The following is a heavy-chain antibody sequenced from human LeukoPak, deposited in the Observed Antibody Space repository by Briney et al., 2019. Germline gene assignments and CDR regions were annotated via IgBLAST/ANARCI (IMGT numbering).Heavy chain of an antibody. CDR3: ARDRSSYEYYFDH. CDR1: GFTFDDYG. J-gene: IGHJ4*02. V-gene: IGHV3-20*04. D-gene: IGHD5-12*01. Sequence: GGSLRLSCAASGFTFDDYGMSWVRQAPGKGLEWVSGINWNGGSTGYADSLKGRFTISRDNSKNTLYLQMNSLRAEDTAVFYCARDRSSYEYYFDHWGQGTLVTVSS. CDR2: INWNGGST.